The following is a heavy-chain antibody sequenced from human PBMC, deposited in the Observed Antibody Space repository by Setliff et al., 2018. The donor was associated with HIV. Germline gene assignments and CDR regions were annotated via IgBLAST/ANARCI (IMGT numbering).Heavy chain of an antibody. V-gene: IGHV4-39*01. J-gene: IGHJ4*02. Sequence: PSETLSLTCTVSGNSISSSGPGYYWGWVRQPPGGGPEWIGSVYYSGSTHYNPSLRSRVSISVDASKNQVSLRLTSVTAADTAVYFCARTQPDTIFGVVIFDHWGQGKMVTVSS. CDR1: GNSISSSGPGYY. CDR3: ARTQPDTIFGVVIFDH. D-gene: IGHD3-3*01. CDR2: VYYSGST.